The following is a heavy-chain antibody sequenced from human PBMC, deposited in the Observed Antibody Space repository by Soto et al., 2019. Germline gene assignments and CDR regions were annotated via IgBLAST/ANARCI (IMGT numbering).Heavy chain of an antibody. CDR2: INPNSGGT. CDR1: GYTFTGYY. D-gene: IGHD3-16*01. V-gene: IGHV1-2*04. Sequence: QVQLVQSGAEVKKPGASVKVSCKASGYTFTGYYMHWVRQAPGQGREWMGWINPNSGGTNYSQKFQGWVTTTRDTSISTAYMELSRFRSDDTAVYYGARSHDDYIASLDYWGQGTLVTVSA. J-gene: IGHJ4*02. CDR3: ARSHDDYIASLDY.